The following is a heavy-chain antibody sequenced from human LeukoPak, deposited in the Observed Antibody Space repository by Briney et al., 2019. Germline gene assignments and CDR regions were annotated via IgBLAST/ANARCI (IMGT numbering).Heavy chain of an antibody. J-gene: IGHJ6*03. CDR3: ARQYSSLGHYYYYMDV. CDR2: IYPGDSDT. D-gene: IGHD6-6*01. Sequence: GESLKISCKGSGYIFTSYWIAWVRQMPGKGLEWMGIIYPGDSDTRYSPSFQGQVTISADKSISTAYLQWSSLKASDTAMYYCARQYSSLGHYYYYMDVWGKGTTVTVSS. CDR1: GYIFTSYW. V-gene: IGHV5-51*01.